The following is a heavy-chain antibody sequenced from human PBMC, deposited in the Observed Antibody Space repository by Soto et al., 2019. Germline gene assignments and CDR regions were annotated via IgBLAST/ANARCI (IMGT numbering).Heavy chain of an antibody. CDR2: IYYSGST. Sequence: QVQLQESGPGRVKPSEPLSLACTVSGGSISSYYWSWIRQPPGKGLEWIGYIYYSGSTNYNPSHKCRVTISVDTSKNRFSLKLNSMTAADTAVYYCARHNYGSGCTYFDYWGQGTLVTVST. D-gene: IGHD3-10*01. CDR3: ARHNYGSGCTYFDY. V-gene: IGHV4-59*08. J-gene: IGHJ4*02. CDR1: GGSISSYY.